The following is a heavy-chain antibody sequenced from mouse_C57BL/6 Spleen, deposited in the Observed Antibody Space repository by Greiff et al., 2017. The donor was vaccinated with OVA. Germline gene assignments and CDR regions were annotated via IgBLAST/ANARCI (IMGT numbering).Heavy chain of an antibody. J-gene: IGHJ4*01. D-gene: IGHD1-1*01. CDR1: GYAFSSYW. CDR2: IYPGDGDT. V-gene: IGHV1-80*01. Sequence: QVQLKQSGAELVKPGASVKISCKASGYAFSSYWMNWVKQRPGKGLEWIGQIYPGDGDTNYNGKFKGKATLTADKSSSTAYMQLSSLTSEDSAVYFCARSPITTVVNYYAMDYWGQGTSVTVSS. CDR3: ARSPITTVVNYYAMDY.